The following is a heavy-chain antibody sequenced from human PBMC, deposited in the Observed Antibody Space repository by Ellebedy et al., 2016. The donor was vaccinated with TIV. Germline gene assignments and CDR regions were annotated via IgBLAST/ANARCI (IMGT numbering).Heavy chain of an antibody. V-gene: IGHV3-23*01. J-gene: IGHJ4*02. CDR2: IIAGGDST. CDR3: VKLDSSGFYYGRLDY. CDR1: GFTFSGHA. D-gene: IGHD3-22*01. Sequence: GGSLRLSCAASGFTFSGHAISWVRQTPGKGLAWVSGIIAGGDSTHYVDSVKGRFTISRANSKKTLYLQMNSLRAEDTDVYYCVKLDSSGFYYGRLDYWGQGTLVTVSS.